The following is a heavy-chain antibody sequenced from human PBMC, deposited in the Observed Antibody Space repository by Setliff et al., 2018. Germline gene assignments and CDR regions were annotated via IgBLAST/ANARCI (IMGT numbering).Heavy chain of an antibody. D-gene: IGHD3-16*02. V-gene: IGHV1-2*06. CDR1: GYPFTDYY. CDR2: INPNSGAT. CDR3: ARVKAPALYYYMDV. J-gene: IGHJ6*03. Sequence: ASVKVSCKTSGYPFTDYYIHWVRQAPGQGLEWMGRINPNSGATNFAQKFQGRVTMTRDTSISTAYMDLSRLRSDDTAVYYCARVKAPALYYYMDVWGKGTTVTVSS.